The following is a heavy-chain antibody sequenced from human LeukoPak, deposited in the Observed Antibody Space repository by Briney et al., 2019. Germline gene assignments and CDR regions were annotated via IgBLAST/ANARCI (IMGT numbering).Heavy chain of an antibody. V-gene: IGHV3-21*01. CDR3: ARGSGSGSYDGMDV. CDR1: GFTFSSYS. J-gene: IGHJ6*02. Sequence: GGSLGLSCAASGFTFSSYSMNWVRQAPGKGLEWVSSISSSSSYIYYADSVKGRFTISRDNAKNSLYLQMNSLRAEDTAVYYCARGSGSGSYDGMDVWGQGTTVTVSS. CDR2: ISSSSSYI. D-gene: IGHD1-26*01.